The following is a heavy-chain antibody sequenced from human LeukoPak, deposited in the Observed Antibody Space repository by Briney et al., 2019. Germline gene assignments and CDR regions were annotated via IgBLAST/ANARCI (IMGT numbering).Heavy chain of an antibody. J-gene: IGHJ2*01. CDR1: GFSITSGYF. CDR3: ARGQIYDSWTPVSWKFDL. Sequence: SETLSLTCSVSGFSITSGYFWGWIRQSPGKGLEWIGNIYTTGAGSTYYNPSVKSRVTLFSDKAKNQLSLKMNSVTAADTAVYYCARGQIYDSWTPVSWKFDLWGRGTLVSVSS. CDR2: IYTTGAGST. D-gene: IGHD3/OR15-3a*01. V-gene: IGHV4-38-2*02.